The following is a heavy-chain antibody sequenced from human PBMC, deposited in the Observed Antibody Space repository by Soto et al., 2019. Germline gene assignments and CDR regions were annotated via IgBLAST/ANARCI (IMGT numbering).Heavy chain of an antibody. D-gene: IGHD3-3*01. J-gene: IGHJ6*02. V-gene: IGHV3-48*03. CDR2: ISSSGSTI. CDR1: GFTFSSYE. Sequence: EVQLVESGGGLVQPGGSLRLSCAASGFTFSSYEMNWVRQAPGKGLERVSYISSSGSTIYYADSVKGRFTISRDNAKNSLYLQMNSLRAEDTAVYYCARDLITIFGYYYYGMDVWGQGTTVTVSS. CDR3: ARDLITIFGYYYYGMDV.